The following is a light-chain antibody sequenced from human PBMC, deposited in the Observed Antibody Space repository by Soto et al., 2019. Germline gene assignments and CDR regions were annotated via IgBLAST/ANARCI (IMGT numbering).Light chain of an antibody. Sequence: DIVMTKPPASLVVFRGKRPPLTSNSTRVVLTNSTNKHCLAWFQQKPGQPPKLLIYWASTRESGVPDRFSGSGSGTDFTLTISSLQAEDVAVYYCQQYYTSLFTFGPGTKVAIK. CDR3: QQYYTSLFT. CDR1: RVVLTNSTNKHC. J-gene: IGKJ3*01. V-gene: IGKV4-1*01. CDR2: WAS.